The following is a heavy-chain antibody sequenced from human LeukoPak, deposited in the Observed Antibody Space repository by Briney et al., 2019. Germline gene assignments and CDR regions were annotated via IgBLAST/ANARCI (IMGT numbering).Heavy chain of an antibody. V-gene: IGHV1-46*01. CDR2: INPSGGST. J-gene: IGHJ4*02. CDR1: AYTFITYY. Sequence: VASVTVSCKASAYTFITYYMHWVRQAPGHGLEWMGIINPSGGSTNYAQKFQGRVTMTRDTSTSTAYMELSSVRSEDTALYYCARDSGRTTVTWNFDYWGQGTLVTVSS. CDR3: ARDSGRTTVTWNFDY. D-gene: IGHD4-17*01.